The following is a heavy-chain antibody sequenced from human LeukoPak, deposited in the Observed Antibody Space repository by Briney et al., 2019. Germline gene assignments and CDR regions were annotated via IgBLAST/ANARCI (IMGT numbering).Heavy chain of an antibody. CDR1: GYTLTELS. V-gene: IGHV1-24*01. D-gene: IGHD3-22*01. Sequence: GASVKVSCTVSGYTLTELSMHWVRQAPGKGLEWMGGFDPEDGETIYAQKFQGRVTMTEDTSTDTAYMELSSLRSEDTAVYYCATDRLDYDSSGALDYWGQGTLVTVSS. CDR2: FDPEDGET. CDR3: ATDRLDYDSSGALDY. J-gene: IGHJ4*02.